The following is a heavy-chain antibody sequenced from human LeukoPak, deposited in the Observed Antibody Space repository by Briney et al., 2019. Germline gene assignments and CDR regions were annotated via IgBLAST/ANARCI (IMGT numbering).Heavy chain of an antibody. CDR2: VSNNGGNT. V-gene: IGHV3-23*01. CDR1: GFTFSDYA. CDR3: AKPVNISLSGSFGF. D-gene: IGHD1-26*01. Sequence: GGSLRLSCAASGFTFSDYAMSWVRQAPGKGLEWVSLVSNNGGNTFYADAVKGRFIISRDNSKNTLYLQVSSLGAEDTAVYYCAKPVNISLSGSFGFWGQGTLVTVSS. J-gene: IGHJ4*02.